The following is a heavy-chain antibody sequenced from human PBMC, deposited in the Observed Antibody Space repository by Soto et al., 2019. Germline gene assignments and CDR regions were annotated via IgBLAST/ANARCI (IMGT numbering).Heavy chain of an antibody. CDR1: GGSISSYS. V-gene: IGHV4-59*08. CDR2: IYYTGST. Sequence: PSETLSLTCTVSGGSISSYSWNWIRQPPGKGLEWIGNIYYTGSTNYNPSLKSRVTISVDTPKNQFSLKLSSVTAADTAVYYCAKNWNWGSLVHWGQGTLVTVSS. CDR3: AKNWNWGSLVH. D-gene: IGHD7-27*01. J-gene: IGHJ4*02.